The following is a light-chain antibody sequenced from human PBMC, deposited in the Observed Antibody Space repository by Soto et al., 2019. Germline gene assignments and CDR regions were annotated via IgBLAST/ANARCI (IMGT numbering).Light chain of an antibody. J-gene: IGLJ2*01. Sequence: QSVLTQPPSVSGAPGQRVTISCTGSSSNIGADYEVHWYQQLPGTAPKILIYAHSNRPSGVPDRFSGSKSGTSASLAITGLQAEDGADYYCQSYDSSLSAVVFGGGTKLTVL. V-gene: IGLV1-40*01. CDR2: AHS. CDR1: SSNIGADYE. CDR3: QSYDSSLSAVV.